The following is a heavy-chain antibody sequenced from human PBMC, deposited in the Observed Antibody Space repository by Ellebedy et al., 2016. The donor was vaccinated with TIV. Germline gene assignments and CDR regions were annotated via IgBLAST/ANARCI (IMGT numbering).Heavy chain of an antibody. CDR1: GFIFKNFL. Sequence: GESLKISCGASGFIFKNFLMYWVRQAPGKGTEWVSRISGDGRTTNYADSVKGRFSISRDNANNMVYLQMNSLRAEDTAVYYCARVQLVWFESDCWGQGTLVTVSS. V-gene: IGHV3-74*01. J-gene: IGHJ4*02. CDR3: ARVQLVWFESDC. D-gene: IGHD3-10*01. CDR2: ISGDGRTT.